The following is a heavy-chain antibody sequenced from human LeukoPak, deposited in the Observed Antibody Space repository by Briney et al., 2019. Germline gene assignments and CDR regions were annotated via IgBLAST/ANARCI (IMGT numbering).Heavy chain of an antibody. V-gene: IGHV3-23*01. Sequence: PGGSLRLSCAASGFTFSNYAVSWVRQAPGKGLEWVSVISGSGGSTYYADSVKGRFTISRDNSKNTLYMQMNSLRAEDTAVYYCAKGTYSGYGRDTFDIWGQGTMVTVSS. J-gene: IGHJ3*02. CDR1: GFTFSNYA. CDR2: ISGSGGST. CDR3: AKGTYSGYGRDTFDI. D-gene: IGHD5-12*01.